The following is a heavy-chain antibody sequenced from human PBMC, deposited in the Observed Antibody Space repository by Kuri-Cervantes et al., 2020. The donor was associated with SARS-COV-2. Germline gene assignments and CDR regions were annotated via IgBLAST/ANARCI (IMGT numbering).Heavy chain of an antibody. D-gene: IGHD5/OR15-5a*01. V-gene: IGHV4-4*07. J-gene: IGHJ4*02. CDR1: GGSISSYY. CDR2: IYTSGST. Sequence: SETLSLTCTVSGGSISSYYWSWIRQPAGKGLEWIGRIYTSGSTNYNPSLKSRVTMSVDTSKNQVSLTLSSVTAADTAVYYCARGRTRSTIYFFDSWGQGTLVTVSS. CDR3: ARGRTRSTIYFFDS.